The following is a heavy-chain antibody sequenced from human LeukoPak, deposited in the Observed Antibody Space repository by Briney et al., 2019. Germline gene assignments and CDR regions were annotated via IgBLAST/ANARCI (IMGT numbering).Heavy chain of an antibody. Sequence: GGSLRLSCAASGFTFSSYAMSWVRQAPGKGLEWVSAISGSGGSTYYADSVKGRFTISRDNSKNTLYLQMNSLRAEDTAVYYCAKLPRIYSSGRIDYWGQGTLVTVSS. CDR3: AKLPRIYSSGRIDY. CDR2: ISGSGGST. J-gene: IGHJ4*02. D-gene: IGHD6-19*01. V-gene: IGHV3-23*01. CDR1: GFTFSSYA.